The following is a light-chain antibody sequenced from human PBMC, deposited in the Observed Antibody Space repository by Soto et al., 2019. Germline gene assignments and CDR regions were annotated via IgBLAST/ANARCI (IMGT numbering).Light chain of an antibody. J-gene: IGKJ2*02. Sequence: DIQMTQSPSTLSASVGDRVTITCRASQSISSWLAWYQQKPGKAPKLLIYKASSLESGLPSRFSGSGSGTEFTLTISSLQPDDFATYYCQQYNSYCTFGQGTKLEIK. CDR1: QSISSW. V-gene: IGKV1-5*03. CDR3: QQYNSYCT. CDR2: KAS.